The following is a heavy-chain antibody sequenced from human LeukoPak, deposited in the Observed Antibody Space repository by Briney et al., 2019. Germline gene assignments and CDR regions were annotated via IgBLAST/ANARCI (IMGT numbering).Heavy chain of an antibody. CDR3: ARVIRTVTTYYFDY. CDR1: GFTFSSYE. D-gene: IGHD4-17*01. CDR2: ISSSGSTI. Sequence: GGSLRLSCAASGFTFSSYEMTWVRQAPGKGLEWVSYISSSGSTIYYADSVKGRFTISRDNAKNSLYLQMNSLRAEDTAVYYCARVIRTVTTYYFDYWGQGTLVTVSS. V-gene: IGHV3-48*03. J-gene: IGHJ4*02.